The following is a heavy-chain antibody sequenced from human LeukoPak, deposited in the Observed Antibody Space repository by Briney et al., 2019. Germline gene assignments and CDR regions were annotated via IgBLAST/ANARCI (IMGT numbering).Heavy chain of an antibody. D-gene: IGHD5/OR15-5a*01. Sequence: GGSLRLSYAESGFTVRSNYMTWVGQAPGQGLEWVSVIYFGGTTYYADSVKGRFTISRDNSKNTVYLQMNSLRVEDTAVYYCARGDGVYVYWGQGTLVTVSS. J-gene: IGHJ4*02. V-gene: IGHV3-53*01. CDR1: GFTVRSNY. CDR2: IYFGGTT. CDR3: ARGDGVYVY.